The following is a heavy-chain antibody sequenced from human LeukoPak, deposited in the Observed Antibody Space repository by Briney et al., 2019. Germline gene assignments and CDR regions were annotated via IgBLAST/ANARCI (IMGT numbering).Heavy chain of an antibody. V-gene: IGHV3-7*05. D-gene: IGHD5-18*01. CDR3: ARDGGYSYGLDAFDI. CDR2: IKQDGSEK. Sequence: PGGSLRLSCAASGFTFSSYWMSWVRRAPGKGLEWVANIKQDGSEKYYVDSVKGRFTISRDNAKNSLYLQMNSLRAEDTAVYYCARDGGYSYGLDAFDIWGQGTMVTVSS. CDR1: GFTFSSYW. J-gene: IGHJ3*02.